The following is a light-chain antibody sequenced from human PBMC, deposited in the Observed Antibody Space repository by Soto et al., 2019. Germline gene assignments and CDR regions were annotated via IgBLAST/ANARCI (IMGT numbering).Light chain of an antibody. CDR2: DAS. J-gene: IGKJ2*01. Sequence: EIVLTQSPATLSLSPGERATLSCRASQSVSSYLAWYQQKPGQAPRLLIYDASNRATGIPARFSGSESGTHFILTISSPEPEEFAGYYCQQRSNWPPYTVDQGPKLEIK. CDR3: QQRSNWPPYT. CDR1: QSVSSY. V-gene: IGKV3-11*01.